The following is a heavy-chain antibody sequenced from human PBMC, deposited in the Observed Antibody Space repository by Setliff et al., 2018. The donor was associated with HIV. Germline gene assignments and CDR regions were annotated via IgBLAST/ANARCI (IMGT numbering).Heavy chain of an antibody. CDR2: IGPNNGDT. Sequence: ASVKVSCKASGYTFIDYFMHWVRQAPGQGLEWMGWIGPNNGDTNIPQRFRGRVTMTRDTSINTAYMELSGLRSDDTAVYYCARQLSNSLESWGQGTPVTV. D-gene: IGHD1-1*01. V-gene: IGHV1-2*02. J-gene: IGHJ4*02. CDR1: GYTFIDYF. CDR3: ARQLSNSLES.